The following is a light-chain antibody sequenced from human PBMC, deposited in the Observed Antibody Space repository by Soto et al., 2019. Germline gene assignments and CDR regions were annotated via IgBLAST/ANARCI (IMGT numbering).Light chain of an antibody. CDR1: QYINTR. CDR3: HQRQSWPRT. J-gene: IGKJ1*01. CDR2: QTS. V-gene: IGKV3-11*01. Sequence: EVVLTQSPATLSSFPGDRVTLSFRASQYINTRLAWYQHRPGQAPRLLIYQTSIRAAGIPARFSASGTGTDFTLTISDVQPEHFAVYYCHQRQSWPRTFGQGTKVDIK.